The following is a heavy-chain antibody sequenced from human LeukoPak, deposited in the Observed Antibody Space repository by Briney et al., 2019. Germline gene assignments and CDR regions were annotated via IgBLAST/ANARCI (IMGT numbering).Heavy chain of an antibody. Sequence: ASVKVSCKASGYTFTGYYMHWVRQAPGQGLEWIGRINPNSGSTNYAQKFQGRVTMTRDTSISTAYMELSRLRSDDTAVYYCARDFLSVGYCSSTSCESNWFDPWGQGTLVTVSS. D-gene: IGHD2-2*01. J-gene: IGHJ5*02. V-gene: IGHV1-2*06. CDR2: INPNSGST. CDR1: GYTFTGYY. CDR3: ARDFLSVGYCSSTSCESNWFDP.